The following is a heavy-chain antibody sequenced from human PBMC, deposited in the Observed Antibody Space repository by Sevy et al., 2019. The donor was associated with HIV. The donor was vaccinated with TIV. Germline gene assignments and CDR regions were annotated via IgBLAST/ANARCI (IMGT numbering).Heavy chain of an antibody. D-gene: IGHD2-2*01. Sequence: GGSLRLSCVVSGFTFSKYPMNWVRQAPGKGLEWVSSISSSSNYIYYGDSVKGRFTISRDNAKNSLSLQMNSLRADDTAVYYCARDGGCSSTACLLYFDYWGQGTLVTVSS. CDR2: ISSSSNYI. J-gene: IGHJ4*02. V-gene: IGHV3-21*01. CDR3: ARDGGCSSTACLLYFDY. CDR1: GFTFSKYP.